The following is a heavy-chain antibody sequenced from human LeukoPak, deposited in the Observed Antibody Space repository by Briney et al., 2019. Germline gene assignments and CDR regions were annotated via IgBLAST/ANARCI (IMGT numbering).Heavy chain of an antibody. V-gene: IGHV3-48*01. CDR1: GFRFSTYS. Sequence: GGSLRLSCAASGFRFSTYSMNWVRQAPGKGLEWVSHIRSSSETFYADSVKGRFTISRDNARNSLYLQMNNLRGEDTAIYYCARDAGNSGYGCDLWGQGTLVTVSS. D-gene: IGHD5-12*01. CDR2: IRSSSET. CDR3: ARDAGNSGYGCDL. J-gene: IGHJ5*02.